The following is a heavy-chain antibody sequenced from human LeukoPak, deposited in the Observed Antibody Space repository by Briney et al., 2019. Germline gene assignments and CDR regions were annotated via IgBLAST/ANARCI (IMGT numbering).Heavy chain of an antibody. CDR1: GVTVSSNY. D-gene: IGHD2-2*01. V-gene: IGHV3-30*18. J-gene: IGHJ4*02. CDR2: ISFDGKTQ. Sequence: PGGSLRLSCAASGVTVSSNYMSWVRQAPGQGLEWVAVISFDGKTQYYTDSVKGRFTISRDNSKNTLYLQMNSLRAEDTAMYYCAKEMSSSNIDHCGQGTLVTVSS. CDR3: AKEMSSSNIDH.